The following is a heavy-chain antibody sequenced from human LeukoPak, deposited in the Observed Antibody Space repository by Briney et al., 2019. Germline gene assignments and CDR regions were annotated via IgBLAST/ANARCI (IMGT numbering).Heavy chain of an antibody. CDR2: INHSGST. CDR1: GGSFSGYY. D-gene: IGHD1-7*01. CDR3: ARGLHNWNYYHWFDP. J-gene: IGHJ5*02. Sequence: SETLSLTCAVYGGSFSGYYWSWIRQPPGKGLGWIGEINHSGSTNYNPSLKSRVTISVDTSKNQFSLKLSSVTAADTAVYYCARGLHNWNYYHWFDPWGQGTLVTVSS. V-gene: IGHV4-34*01.